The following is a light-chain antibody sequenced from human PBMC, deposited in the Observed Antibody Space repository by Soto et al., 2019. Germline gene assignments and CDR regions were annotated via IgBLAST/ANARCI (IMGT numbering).Light chain of an antibody. CDR3: QQYNTYST. Sequence: EIVLTQSPGTLSLSPGERATLSCGASQRVYDSYLAWYQQKPGQTPRLLIFGASTRATGIPDRFSGSGSGTGFTLTISSMQPDDFATYYCQQYNTYSTFGQGTRLEIK. CDR1: QRVYDSY. CDR2: GAS. V-gene: IGKV3-20*01. J-gene: IGKJ5*01.